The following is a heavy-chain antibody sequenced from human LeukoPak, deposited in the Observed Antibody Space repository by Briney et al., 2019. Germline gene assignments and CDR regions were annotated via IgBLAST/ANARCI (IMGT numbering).Heavy chain of an antibody. J-gene: IGHJ4*02. CDR1: GGSISSSSYY. D-gene: IGHD4-11*01. CDR3: ARPGYSNSIDY. Sequence: SETLSLTCTVSGGSISSSSYYWGWIRQPPGKELEYIGSIYYSGNTYYNPSLESRVTISVDTSKNQFSLNLSSVTAADTAVYYCARPGYSNSIDYWGQGTLVTVSS. V-gene: IGHV4-39*01. CDR2: IYYSGNT.